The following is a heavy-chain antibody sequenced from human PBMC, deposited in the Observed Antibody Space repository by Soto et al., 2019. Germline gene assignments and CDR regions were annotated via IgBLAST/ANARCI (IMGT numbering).Heavy chain of an antibody. Sequence: GGSLRLSCAASGFTFSNYGMHWVRQTPGKGLEWVALILYDGSNKYYADSVKGRFTISRDNSKNTLYLQVSILRAEDTAVYYCGKSRDAYNLLFYYGMDAWGEGTRVTVSS. D-gene: IGHD2-15*01. V-gene: IGHV3-30*18. J-gene: IGHJ6*04. CDR3: GKSRDAYNLLFYYGMDA. CDR1: GFTFSNYG. CDR2: ILYDGSNK.